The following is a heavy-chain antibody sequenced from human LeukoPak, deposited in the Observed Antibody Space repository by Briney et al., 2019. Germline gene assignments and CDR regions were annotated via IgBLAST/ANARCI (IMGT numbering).Heavy chain of an antibody. Sequence: GGSLRLSCAASGFTFSSYGMHWVRQAPGKGLEWVAVISYDGSNKYYADSVKGRFTISRDNSKNTLYLQMNSLSAGDTAVYYCAKVTYYYGSGSYPPDYWGQGTLVTVSS. CDR1: GFTFSSYG. J-gene: IGHJ4*02. D-gene: IGHD3-10*01. CDR3: AKVTYYYGSGSYPPDY. V-gene: IGHV3-30*18. CDR2: ISYDGSNK.